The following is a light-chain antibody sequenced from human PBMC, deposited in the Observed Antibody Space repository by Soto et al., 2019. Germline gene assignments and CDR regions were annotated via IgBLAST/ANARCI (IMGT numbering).Light chain of an antibody. CDR2: GAS. CDR3: QHYGISRT. V-gene: IGKV3-20*01. J-gene: IGKJ1*01. CDR1: QSVSSS. Sequence: EIVLAQSPGTLSLSPGERATLSCRASQSVSSSLACYQQKPGQAPRLLIYGASSRATGIPDRFSGSGSGPDFTLTISRLEPEDFAVYFCQHYGISRTFGQGTKVDIK.